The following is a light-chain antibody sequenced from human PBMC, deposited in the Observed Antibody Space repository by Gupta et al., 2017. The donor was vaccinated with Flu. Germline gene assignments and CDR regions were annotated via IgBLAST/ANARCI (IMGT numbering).Light chain of an antibody. Sequence: SVSIAMNNVQCYLQRPGSSLTAVIYEDNQRPSGVHDRFSSSIDSSSNSASLTFSGLKTEDESDYYCQSYDSTNHYVFGNGTKVTVL. CDR1: SVSIAMNN. V-gene: IGLV6-57*01. CDR2: EDN. CDR3: QSYDSTNHYV. J-gene: IGLJ1*01.